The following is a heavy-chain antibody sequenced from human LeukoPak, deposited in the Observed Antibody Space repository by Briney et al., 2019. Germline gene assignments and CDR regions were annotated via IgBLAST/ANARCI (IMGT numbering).Heavy chain of an antibody. D-gene: IGHD3-10*01. CDR1: GDSVSSNSAA. Sequence: SQTLSLTCAISGDSVSSNSAAWNWIRQSPSRGLEWLGRTYYRSKWYNEYAASVKSRISINPDTSKNQFSLQLISVTPEDTAVYYCARGDGPIHGRYYFDYWGQGTLITVSS. V-gene: IGHV6-1*01. CDR2: TYYRSKWYN. J-gene: IGHJ4*02. CDR3: ARGDGPIHGRYYFDY.